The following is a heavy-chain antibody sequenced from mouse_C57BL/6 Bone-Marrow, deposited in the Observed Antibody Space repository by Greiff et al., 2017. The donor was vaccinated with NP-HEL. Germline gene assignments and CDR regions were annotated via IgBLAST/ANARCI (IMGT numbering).Heavy chain of an antibody. Sequence: EVKVVESGGGLVQPGGSLKLSCAASGFTFSDYGMAWVRQAPRKGPEWVAFISNLAYSIYYADTVTGRFTISSENDKNTLYLEMSSLRSEDTAMYYCARRGTTVDLYWYFDVWGTGTTVTVSS. CDR3: ARRGTTVDLYWYFDV. J-gene: IGHJ1*03. D-gene: IGHD1-1*01. CDR1: GFTFSDYG. CDR2: ISNLAYSI. V-gene: IGHV5-15*01.